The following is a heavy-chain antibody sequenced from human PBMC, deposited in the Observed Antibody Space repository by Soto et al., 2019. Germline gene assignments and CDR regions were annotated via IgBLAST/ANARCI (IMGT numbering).Heavy chain of an antibody. CDR3: ATELGENPASPFDA. V-gene: IGHV1-69*01. CDR1: GVTFSSET. CDR2: LIPLFGTA. J-gene: IGHJ4*02. Sequence: QVQLVQSGADVKKPGSSVKVSCQASGVTFSSETLGWVRQAPGQGLEWGGGLIPLFGTASYAQKFQGRVTITADESTSTVYMELSSLRSDDTAVYFCATELGENPASPFDAWGQGTLVTVSS. D-gene: IGHD3-10*01.